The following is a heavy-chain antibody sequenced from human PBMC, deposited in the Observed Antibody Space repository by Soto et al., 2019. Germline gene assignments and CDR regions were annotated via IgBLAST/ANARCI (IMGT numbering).Heavy chain of an antibody. D-gene: IGHD2-15*01. Sequence: KTXATLSLTCTVSGGSIISGYWSWIRQPPGKGLEWIGYISYSGNTNYNPSLKSRVTMSVDTPKNQFSLRLSSVTTADTAVYYCAGLRGYAGSPIDYWGQGTLVTV. CDR3: AGLRGYAGSPIDY. CDR1: GGSIISGY. V-gene: IGHV4-59*01. J-gene: IGHJ4*02. CDR2: ISYSGNT.